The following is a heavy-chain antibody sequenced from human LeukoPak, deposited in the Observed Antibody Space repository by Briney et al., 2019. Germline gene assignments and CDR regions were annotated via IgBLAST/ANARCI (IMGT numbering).Heavy chain of an antibody. D-gene: IGHD3-22*01. CDR2: ISSSSSYI. CDR3: ARTPTMKGWFDP. J-gene: IGHJ5*02. CDR1: GFTFSNYN. V-gene: IGHV3-21*01. Sequence: PGGSLRLSCAASGFTFSNYNMNWVRQAPGKGLEWVSFISSSSSYIYYADSVKGRFTISRDNAKNSLYLQMNSLRAEDTAVYYCARTPTMKGWFDPWGQGTLVTVSS.